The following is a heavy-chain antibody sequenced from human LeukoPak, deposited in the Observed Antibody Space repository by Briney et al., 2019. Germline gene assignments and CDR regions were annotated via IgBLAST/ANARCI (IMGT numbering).Heavy chain of an antibody. V-gene: IGHV4-34*01. Sequence: SETLSLTCAVYGGSFSGYYWSWIRQPPGKGLEWIGEINHSGSTNYNPSLKSRVTISVDTSKNQFSLKLSSVTAADTAVYYRARGPRGIAARSASMRFFYWGQGTLVTVSS. D-gene: IGHD6-6*01. CDR2: INHSGST. CDR3: ARGPRGIAARSASMRFFY. J-gene: IGHJ4*02. CDR1: GGSFSGYY.